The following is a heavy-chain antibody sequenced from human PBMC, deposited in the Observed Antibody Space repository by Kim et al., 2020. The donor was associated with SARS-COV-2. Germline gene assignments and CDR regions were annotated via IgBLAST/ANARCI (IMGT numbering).Heavy chain of an antibody. CDR2: ISGSGGST. CDR1: GFTFSSYA. CDR3: AKSPSGPRYFVYNKYFDY. D-gene: IGHD3-16*01. J-gene: IGHJ4*02. V-gene: IGHV3-23*01. Sequence: GGSLRLSCAASGFTFSSYAMSLVRQAPGKGLEWVSAISGSGGSTYYADSVKGRFTISRDNSKNTLYLQMNSLRAEDTAVYYCAKSPSGPRYFVYNKYFDYWGQGTLVTVSS.